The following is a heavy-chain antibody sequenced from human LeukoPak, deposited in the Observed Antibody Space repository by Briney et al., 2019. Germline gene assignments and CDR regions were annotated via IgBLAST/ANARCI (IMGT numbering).Heavy chain of an antibody. CDR3: ARDLGSGWEFC. Sequence: ASVRVSCKASGYTFSIYGFSWVRQAPGQGLEWLGWISTSNGNTNYAQNLQGRVTMTTDTSTSTAYMELRSLRSDDSAVYYCARDLGSGWEFCWGQGSPVTVCS. CDR1: GYTFSIYG. CDR2: ISTSNGNT. D-gene: IGHD6-19*01. V-gene: IGHV1-18*01. J-gene: IGHJ1*01.